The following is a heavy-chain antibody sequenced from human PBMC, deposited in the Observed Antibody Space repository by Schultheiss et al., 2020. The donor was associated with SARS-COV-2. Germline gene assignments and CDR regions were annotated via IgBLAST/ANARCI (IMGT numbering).Heavy chain of an antibody. J-gene: IGHJ4*02. CDR1: GFTFSNYA. V-gene: IGHV3-30-3*01. Sequence: GGSLRLSCAASGFTFSNYAVYWVRQAPGKGLEWVAVISYDGSNKYYADSVKGRFTISRDNSKNTVYLQMNSLRAEDTAVYYCAKGKSNSWGQGTLVTVSS. CDR3: AKGKSNS. CDR2: ISYDGSNK. D-gene: IGHD1-1*01.